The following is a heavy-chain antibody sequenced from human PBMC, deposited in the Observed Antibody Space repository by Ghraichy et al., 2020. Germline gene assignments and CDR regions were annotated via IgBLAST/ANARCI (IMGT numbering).Heavy chain of an antibody. V-gene: IGHV3-21*01. CDR2: ISASSSHI. CDR1: GFTFSIYS. CDR3: ARDVENSMVTAYVGY. J-gene: IGHJ4*02. Sequence: GSLRLSCAASGFTFSIYSMNWVRRAPGKGLEWVSFISASSSHIYDADAVKGRFTLSRDNAKNLLYLQMNNLRAEDTAVYYCARDVENSMVTAYVGYWGQGTQVTVSS. D-gene: IGHD2-21*02.